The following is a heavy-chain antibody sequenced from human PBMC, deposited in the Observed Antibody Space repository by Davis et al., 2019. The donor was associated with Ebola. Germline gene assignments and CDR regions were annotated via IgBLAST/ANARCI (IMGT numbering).Heavy chain of an antibody. V-gene: IGHV4-59*01. CDR3: ARGIGHDWHLDY. CDR1: GDSTRGFH. J-gene: IGHJ4*02. D-gene: IGHD3-9*01. Sequence: MPSETLSLTCIVSGDSTRGFHWSWIRQSPGEGLQWIGCFYPSGTTSYNPSLKSRVTISVDTSKNQISLKLTSVTAADTAVYYCARGIGHDWHLDYWGQGTLVTVSS. CDR2: FYPSGTT.